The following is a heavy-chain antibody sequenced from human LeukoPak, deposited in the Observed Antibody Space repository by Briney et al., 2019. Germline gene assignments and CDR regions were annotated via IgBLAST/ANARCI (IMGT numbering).Heavy chain of an antibody. CDR2: INRDGSEE. V-gene: IGHV3-7*03. Sequence: GGSLRLSCVVSGFTLSSRWMMWVRQAPGEGLEWMTNINRDGSEENYVDSVKGRFTITRDNAENSLYLQMNSLKVEDSAIYYCATYDSWSGYNIAYWGQGTLVTVFS. CDR1: GFTLSSRW. D-gene: IGHD3-3*01. CDR3: ATYDSWSGYNIAY. J-gene: IGHJ4*02.